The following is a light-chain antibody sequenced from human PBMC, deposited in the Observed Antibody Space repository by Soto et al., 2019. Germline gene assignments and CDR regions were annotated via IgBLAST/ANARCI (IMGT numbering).Light chain of an antibody. CDR2: GAS. CDR1: QSVSNNY. V-gene: IGKV3-20*01. CDR3: QQYGSSPIT. J-gene: IGKJ5*01. Sequence: EIVLTHSPGTLSLSPLEIATLSFRASQSVSNNYLAWYQQKPGQAPRLLIYGASNRATGIPDRFSGSGSGTDFTLTISRLEPEDFAVYFCQQYGSSPITFGQGTRLEIK.